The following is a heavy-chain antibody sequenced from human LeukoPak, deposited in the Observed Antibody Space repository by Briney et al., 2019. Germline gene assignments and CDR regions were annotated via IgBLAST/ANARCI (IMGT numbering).Heavy chain of an antibody. CDR1: GGTFSTYA. V-gene: IGHV1-69*13. CDR2: IIPIFGTA. CDR3: ARDNGHGGSYWLY. D-gene: IGHD1-26*01. Sequence: SVKVSCKASGGTFSTYAISWVRQAPGQGLEWMGGIIPIFGTANYAQKFQGRVTITADESTSTAYMELSSLRSEDTAVYYCARDNGHGGSYWLYWGQGTLVTVSS. J-gene: IGHJ4*02.